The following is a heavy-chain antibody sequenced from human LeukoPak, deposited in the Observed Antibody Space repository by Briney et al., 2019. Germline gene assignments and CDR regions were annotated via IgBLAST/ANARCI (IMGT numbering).Heavy chain of an antibody. CDR1: GGTFSSDA. V-gene: IGHV1-69*13. Sequence: SVKVSCKASGGTFSSDAISWVRQAPGQGREWMGGIIPIFGTANYAQKFQGRVTITADESTSTAYMELSSLRSEDPAVYYCARIVVPAAYFDIWGQGTMVTVSS. CDR2: IIPIFGTA. D-gene: IGHD2-2*01. J-gene: IGHJ3*02. CDR3: ARIVVPAAYFDI.